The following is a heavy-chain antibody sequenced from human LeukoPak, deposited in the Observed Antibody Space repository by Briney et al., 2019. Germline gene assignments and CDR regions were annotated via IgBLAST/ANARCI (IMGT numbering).Heavy chain of an antibody. CDR2: IWYDGSNK. J-gene: IGHJ4*02. CDR1: GFTFSSYG. Sequence: GTSLRLSCAASGFTFSSYGMHWVRQAPGKGLEWVAVIWYDGSNKYYADSVKGRFTISRDNSKNTLYLQMNSLRAEDTAVYYCARDDSHYDYVWGSYRYPLDYWGQGTLVTVSS. CDR3: ARDDSHYDYVWGSYRYPLDY. V-gene: IGHV3-33*08. D-gene: IGHD3-16*02.